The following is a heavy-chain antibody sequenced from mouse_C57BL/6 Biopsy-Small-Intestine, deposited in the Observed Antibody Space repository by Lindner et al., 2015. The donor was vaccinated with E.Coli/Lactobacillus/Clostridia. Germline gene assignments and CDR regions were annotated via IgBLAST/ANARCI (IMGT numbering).Heavy chain of an antibody. J-gene: IGHJ3*01. CDR2: INTNTGNP. D-gene: IGHD3-1*01. CDR1: GYTFTTYS. V-gene: IGHV9-4*01. Sequence: VKVSCKTSGYTFTTYSIHWVRQAPGQGLEWIGWINTNTGNPKYAQDFTGRFVFSLDTSVSTAYLQISSLRADDTAVYFCATHLAVGASGAFDVWGQGIVVTVSS. CDR3: ATHLAVGASGAFDV.